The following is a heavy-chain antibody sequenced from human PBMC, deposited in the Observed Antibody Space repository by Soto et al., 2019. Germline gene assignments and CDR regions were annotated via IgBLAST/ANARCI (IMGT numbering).Heavy chain of an antibody. CDR1: GYTFTGYY. CDR2: INAGNGNT. Sequence: ASVKVSCKASGYTFTGYYMHWVRQAPGQRLEWTGWINAGNGNTKYAQKFQGRVTITRDTSASTAYMELSSLRSEDTAVYYCARAPSWWYFDLWGRGTLVTVSS. CDR3: ARAPSWWYFDL. V-gene: IGHV1-3*01. J-gene: IGHJ2*01.